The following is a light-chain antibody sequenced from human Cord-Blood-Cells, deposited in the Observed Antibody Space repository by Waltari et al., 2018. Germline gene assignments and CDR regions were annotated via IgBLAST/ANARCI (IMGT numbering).Light chain of an antibody. V-gene: IGLV2-14*01. J-gene: IGLJ1*01. CDR1: SSDVGGYNS. CDR2: DVS. CDR3: SSYTSSSTLNYV. Sequence: QSALTQPASVSGSPGQSITISCTGTSSDVGGYNSVSWYQQHPGKAPTLMIYDVSNRPSGVSNRFSGSKSGNTASLTISGLQAEDEADYYCSSYTSSSTLNYVFGTGTKVTVL.